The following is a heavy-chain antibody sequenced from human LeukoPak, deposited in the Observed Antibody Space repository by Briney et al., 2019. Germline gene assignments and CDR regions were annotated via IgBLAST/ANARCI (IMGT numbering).Heavy chain of an antibody. J-gene: IGHJ5*02. CDR3: AKDPNYYGSA. CDR2: ISYDGSNK. D-gene: IGHD3-10*01. CDR1: GFTFSSYA. V-gene: IGHV3-30*18. Sequence: PGGSLRLSCAASGFTFSSYAMSWVRQAPGKGLEWVAVISYDGSNKYYADSVKGRFTISRDNSKNTLYLQMNSLRAEDTAVYYCAKDPNYYGSAWGQGTLVTVSS.